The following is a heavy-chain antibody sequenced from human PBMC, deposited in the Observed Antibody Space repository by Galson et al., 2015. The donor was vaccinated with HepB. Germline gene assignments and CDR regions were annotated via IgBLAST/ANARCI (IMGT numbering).Heavy chain of an antibody. CDR2: IWYDGSNQ. Sequence: SLRLSCAPSGFTFSRYGMHWVRQAPGKGLEWVAVIWYDGSNQYYADSVKGRFTISRDNSKNTLYLQMDTLSAEDTALYYCARGPVRLGATVGDYWGQGTQVTVSS. D-gene: IGHD1-26*01. CDR1: GFTFSRYG. J-gene: IGHJ4*02. CDR3: ARGPVRLGATVGDY. V-gene: IGHV3-33*01.